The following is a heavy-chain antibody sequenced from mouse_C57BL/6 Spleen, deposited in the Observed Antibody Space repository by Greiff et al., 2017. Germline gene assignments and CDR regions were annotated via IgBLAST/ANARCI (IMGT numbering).Heavy chain of an antibody. CDR1: GYSFTDYN. CDR3: ARSYYSNSEGYFDY. Sequence: EVQGVESGPELVKPGASVKISCKASGYSFTDYNMNWVKQSNGKSLEWIGVINPNYGTTSYNQKFKGKATLTVDQSSSTAYMQLNSLTSEDSAVYYCARSYYSNSEGYFDYWGQGTTLTVSS. J-gene: IGHJ2*01. V-gene: IGHV1-39*01. D-gene: IGHD2-5*01. CDR2: INPNYGTT.